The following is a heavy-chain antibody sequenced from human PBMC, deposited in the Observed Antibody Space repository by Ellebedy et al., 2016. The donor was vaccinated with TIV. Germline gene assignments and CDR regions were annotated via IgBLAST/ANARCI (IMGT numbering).Heavy chain of an antibody. D-gene: IGHD4-17*01. CDR2: MNPNSGNT. CDR3: ARGVTVFLYYFDY. CDR1: RYTFTSYD. Sequence: ASVKVSXKASRYTFTSYDINWVRQATGQGLEWMGWMNPNSGNTGYAQKFQGRVTMTRDTSTSTVYMELSSLRSEDTAVYYCARGVTVFLYYFDYWGQGTLVTVSS. J-gene: IGHJ4*02. V-gene: IGHV1-8*01.